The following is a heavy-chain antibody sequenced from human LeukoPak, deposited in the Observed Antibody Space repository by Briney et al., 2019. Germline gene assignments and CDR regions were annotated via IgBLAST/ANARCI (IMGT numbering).Heavy chain of an antibody. CDR1: GFTFSSYA. CDR3: ASDSSGWETGFDY. J-gene: IGHJ4*02. Sequence: PGRSLRLFCAASGFTFSSYAMHWVRQAPGKGLEWVAVISYDGSNKYYADSVKGRFTISRDNSKNTLYLQMNSLRAEDTAVYYCASDSSGWETGFDYWGQGTLVTVSS. V-gene: IGHV3-30-3*01. CDR2: ISYDGSNK. D-gene: IGHD6-19*01.